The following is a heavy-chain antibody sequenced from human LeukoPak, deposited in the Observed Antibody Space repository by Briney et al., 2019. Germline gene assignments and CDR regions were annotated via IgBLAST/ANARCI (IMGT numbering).Heavy chain of an antibody. Sequence: GGSLRLSCATSGFTFSTFGFPWVRQAPGKGLEWVALISYDGSVQHYADSVKGRFTISRDNAKNTMSLQMNSLRTEDTAVYFCARDPYYGDYLYFDLWGRGTLVTVSS. CDR1: GFTFSTFG. CDR3: ARDPYYGDYLYFDL. V-gene: IGHV3-30*03. CDR2: ISYDGSVQ. D-gene: IGHD4-17*01. J-gene: IGHJ2*01.